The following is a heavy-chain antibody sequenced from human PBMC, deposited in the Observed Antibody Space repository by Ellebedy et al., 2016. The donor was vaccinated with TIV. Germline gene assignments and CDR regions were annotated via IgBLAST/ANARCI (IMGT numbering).Heavy chain of an antibody. CDR3: ARGAEWEPTGSFYYCNY. CDR1: GGSIGDYY. CDR2: FSDSGYT. Sequence: SEPLSLTCSVSGGSIGDYYWSWIRQSPGKGLEWLGSFSDSGYTNYNPSLGPPVTMSVDTSKNQFARNLSSVTAADTAVYYCARGAEWEPTGSFYYCNYWGLGTLVTVSS. J-gene: IGHJ4*02. D-gene: IGHD1-26*01. V-gene: IGHV4-59*01.